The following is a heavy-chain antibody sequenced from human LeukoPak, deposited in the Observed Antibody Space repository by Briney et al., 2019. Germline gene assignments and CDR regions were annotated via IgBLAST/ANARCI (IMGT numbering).Heavy chain of an antibody. CDR1: GFTFSNYW. V-gene: IGHV3-74*01. CDR3: ARVAGYCSSTTCYAGFDY. J-gene: IGHJ4*02. Sequence: GGSLRLSCAASGFTFSNYWMHWVRQAPGKGLVWVSRINSDGSSTSYADSVKGRFTISRDNAKNTLYVQMNSLRAEDTAVYYCARVAGYCSSTTCYAGFDYWSQGPLVTVSS. D-gene: IGHD2-2*01. CDR2: INSDGSST.